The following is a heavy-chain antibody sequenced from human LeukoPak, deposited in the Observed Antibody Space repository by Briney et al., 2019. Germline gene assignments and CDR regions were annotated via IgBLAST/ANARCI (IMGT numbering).Heavy chain of an antibody. D-gene: IGHD2-15*01. Sequence: PSETLSLTCTVSGGSISSSSYYWGWIRQPPGKGLEWIGSIYYSGSTYYNPSLKSRVTISVDTSKNQFSLKLSSVTAADTAVYYCARVGYCSGGSCYHPVPRYYDSSGYWFFDYWGQGTLATVSS. J-gene: IGHJ4*02. CDR2: IYYSGST. CDR1: GGSISSSSYY. V-gene: IGHV4-39*07. CDR3: ARVGYCSGGSCYHPVPRYYDSSGYWFFDY.